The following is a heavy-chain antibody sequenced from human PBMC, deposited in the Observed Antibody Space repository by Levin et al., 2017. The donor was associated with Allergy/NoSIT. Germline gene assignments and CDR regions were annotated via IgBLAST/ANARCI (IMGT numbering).Heavy chain of an antibody. CDR1: GITFSSDA. CDR2: ISYDGSFK. V-gene: IGHV3-30*18. Sequence: SCAASGITFSSDAMHWVRQAPGKGLAWVAVISYDGSFKFYADSVKGRFTISRDNSKNTLYLQMNSLRPEDTAVYYCAKDAGYSGYDPVMTRGNSFGPIDYWGQGILVSVSS. J-gene: IGHJ4*02. CDR3: AKDAGYSGYDPVMTRGNSFGPIDY. D-gene: IGHD5-12*01.